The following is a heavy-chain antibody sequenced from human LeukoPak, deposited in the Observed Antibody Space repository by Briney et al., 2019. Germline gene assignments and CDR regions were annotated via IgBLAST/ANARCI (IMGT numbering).Heavy chain of an antibody. Sequence: SETLSLTCTVSGYSISSGYHWGWTRQPPRKGLEWIGSIYHSGSTYYNPSLKSRVTISVDTSKNQFSLKLRSVTAADTAVYYCARVVQSTDSSGFYLPEYFQHWGQGTLVTVSS. D-gene: IGHD3-22*01. CDR3: ARVVQSTDSSGFYLPEYFQH. CDR1: GYSISSGYH. CDR2: IYHSGST. J-gene: IGHJ1*01. V-gene: IGHV4-38-2*02.